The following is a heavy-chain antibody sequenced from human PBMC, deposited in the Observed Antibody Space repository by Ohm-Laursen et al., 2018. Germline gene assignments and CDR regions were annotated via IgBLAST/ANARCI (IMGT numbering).Heavy chain of an antibody. D-gene: IGHD5-24*01. Sequence: SLRLSCAASGFTFGDYAVSWFRQAPGKGLEWVGFIRTKAYGGTTQYAASVKGRFTISRHDSKSIAYLQMNSLKTDDTAVYYCTRVFRDDSGWALSGMDVWGQGTTVTVSS. V-gene: IGHV3-49*03. CDR1: GFTFGDYA. CDR2: IRTKAYGGTT. CDR3: TRVFRDDSGWALSGMDV. J-gene: IGHJ6*02.